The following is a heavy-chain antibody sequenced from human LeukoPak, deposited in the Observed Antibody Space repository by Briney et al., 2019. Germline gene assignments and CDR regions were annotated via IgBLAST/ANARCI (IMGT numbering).Heavy chain of an antibody. CDR1: GGSISSGSYY. J-gene: IGHJ4*02. CDR2: IYTSVST. V-gene: IGHV4-61*02. Sequence: SQTLSLTCTVSGGSISSGSYYWSWIRQPAGKGLEWIGRIYTSVSTNYNPSLKSRVTISLDTSKNQFSLRLNSVPAADTAVYYCARDRDGYNFRFDYWGQGTLVTVSS. D-gene: IGHD5-24*01. CDR3: ARDRDGYNFRFDY.